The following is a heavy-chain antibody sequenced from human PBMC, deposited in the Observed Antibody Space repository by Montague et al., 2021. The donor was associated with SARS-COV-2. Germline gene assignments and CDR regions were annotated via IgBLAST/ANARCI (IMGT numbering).Heavy chain of an antibody. CDR2: VNSGGST. Sequence: SETLSLTCTVSGASFSGNYWTWLRQSPGKGLEWMGEVNSGGSTNXNPSYKSRVAISVDTSKNQFSLSLRSLTAADTATYFCARSHYGDYFDFWGHGTQVTVSS. V-gene: IGHV4-34*01. D-gene: IGHD4-17*01. CDR3: ARSHYGDYFDF. J-gene: IGHJ4*01. CDR1: GASFSGNY.